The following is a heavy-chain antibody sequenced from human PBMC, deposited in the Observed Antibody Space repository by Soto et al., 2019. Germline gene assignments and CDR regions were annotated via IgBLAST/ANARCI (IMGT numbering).Heavy chain of an antibody. CDR1: GFTFSSYG. CDR2: ISYDGSNK. Sequence: GGSLRLSCAASGFTFSSYGMHWVRQAPGKGLEWAAVISYDGSNKYYADSVKGRFAISRDNSKNTLYLQMNSLRDGDTAVYYCARGFSAGKGSPPDYWGQGTLVTVPS. V-gene: IGHV3-30*03. J-gene: IGHJ4*02. D-gene: IGHD3-10*01. CDR3: ARGFSAGKGSPPDY.